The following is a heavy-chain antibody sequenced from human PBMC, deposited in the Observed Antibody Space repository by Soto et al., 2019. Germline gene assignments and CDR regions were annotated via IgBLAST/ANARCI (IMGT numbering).Heavy chain of an antibody. D-gene: IGHD3-22*01. CDR1: GYTFTSYG. Sequence: ASVKVSCKASGYTFTSYGISWVRQAPGQGLEWMGWISAYNGNTNYAQILQARVTMTTDTSTSTAYMELRSLRSDDTAVYYCARDGYFRDSSGYYIFDYWGQGTTVTVSS. CDR2: ISAYNGNT. J-gene: IGHJ4*02. V-gene: IGHV1-18*01. CDR3: ARDGYFRDSSGYYIFDY.